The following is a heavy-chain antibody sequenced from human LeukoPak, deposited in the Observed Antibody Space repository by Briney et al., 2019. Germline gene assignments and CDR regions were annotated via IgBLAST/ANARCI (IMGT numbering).Heavy chain of an antibody. CDR3: ARHRRMDTAMLN. V-gene: IGHV4-39*01. D-gene: IGHD5-18*01. J-gene: IGHJ4*02. Sequence: SETLSLTCTVSGGSISRSGSYWGWIRQPPGKGLEWIGTIYDTGSTYFNSSLKSRLTISVDTSKNQFSLKLSSVAAADAAVYYCARHRRMDTAMLNWGQGTLVTVSS. CDR1: GGSISRSGSY. CDR2: IYDTGST.